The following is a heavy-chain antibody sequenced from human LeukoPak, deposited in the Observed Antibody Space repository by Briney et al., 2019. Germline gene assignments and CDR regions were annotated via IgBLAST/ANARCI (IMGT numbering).Heavy chain of an antibody. Sequence: SETLSLTCTVSGGSISSRSYYWGWIRQPPGEGLEWIGSIFYSGSTYYNPSLKSRVTISVDTSKNQFSLKLSSLTAADTAVYNCARHHEYSYDSSGYLDDWGQGTLVTVSS. V-gene: IGHV4-39*01. CDR3: ARHHEYSYDSSGYLDD. CDR1: GGSISSRSYY. CDR2: IFYSGST. J-gene: IGHJ4*02. D-gene: IGHD3-22*01.